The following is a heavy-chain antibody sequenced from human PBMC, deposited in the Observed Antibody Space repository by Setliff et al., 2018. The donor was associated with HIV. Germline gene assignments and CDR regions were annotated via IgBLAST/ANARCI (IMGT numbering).Heavy chain of an antibody. V-gene: IGHV2-26*01. D-gene: IGHD3-3*01. Sequence: SGPTPGEPTQTLTLTCTFSGFSLTTDGVGVSWIRQPPGKALEWLAHIFSNDEKSYSTSLKSRLTISKDTSKSQVVLTMTNMDPVDTAAYYCARGTFFGVVIGNYYMDVWGKGTTVTVSS. J-gene: IGHJ6*03. CDR1: GFSLTTDGVG. CDR3: ARGTFFGVVIGNYYMDV. CDR2: IFSNDEK.